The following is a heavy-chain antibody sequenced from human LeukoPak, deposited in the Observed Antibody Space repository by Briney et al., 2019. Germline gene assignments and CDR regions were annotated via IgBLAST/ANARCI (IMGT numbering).Heavy chain of an antibody. D-gene: IGHD3-22*01. V-gene: IGHV4-39*01. CDR3: ARTPPTDFYDSRGYDYEGGDY. CDR2: IYYNGST. J-gene: IGHJ4*02. Sequence: SETLSLTCTVSGGSITSKTSYWAWIRQPPGKGLEWIGNIYYNGSTYYTPSLKSRLTISVDASKNQFSLKLSSVAAADTAVYYCARTPPTDFYDSRGYDYEGGDYWGQGTLVTVSS. CDR1: GGSITSKTSY.